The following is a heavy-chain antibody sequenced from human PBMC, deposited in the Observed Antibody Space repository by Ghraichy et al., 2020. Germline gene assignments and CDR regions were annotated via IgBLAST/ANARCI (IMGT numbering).Heavy chain of an antibody. Sequence: ASVKVSCKASGYTFTSYGISWVRQAPGQGLEWMGWISAYNGNTNYAQKLQGRVTMTTDTSTSTAYMELRSLRSDDTAVYYCARELVVVAATLSYYYGMDVWGQGTTVTVSS. J-gene: IGHJ6*02. V-gene: IGHV1-18*04. CDR2: ISAYNGNT. CDR3: ARELVVVAATLSYYYGMDV. D-gene: IGHD2-15*01. CDR1: GYTFTSYG.